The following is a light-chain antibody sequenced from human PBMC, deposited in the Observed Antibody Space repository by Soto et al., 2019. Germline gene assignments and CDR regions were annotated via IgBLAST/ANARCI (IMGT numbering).Light chain of an antibody. Sequence: QSVLTQPPSASGTPGQSVTISCSGSSSNIGSNYVYWYQKLPGTAPKFLIDSNNQRPSGVPDRFSVSKSGTSASLAISGLRSEDEADYYCAAWDESLSGVVFGGGTKLTVL. J-gene: IGLJ2*01. CDR3: AAWDESLSGVV. CDR1: SSNIGSNY. V-gene: IGLV1-47*02. CDR2: SNN.